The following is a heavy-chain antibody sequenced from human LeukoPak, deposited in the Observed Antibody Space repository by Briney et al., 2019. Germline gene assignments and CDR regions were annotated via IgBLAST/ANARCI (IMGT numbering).Heavy chain of an antibody. D-gene: IGHD6-19*01. CDR2: IYNSGSKT. V-gene: IGHV3-23*05. CDR3: TKDVTPDSGWDLDY. Sequence: GGPLRLSCEASGFSFSTYSMTWVRQGPGKGLEWVSSIYNSGSKTFYADSVKGRLTISRDNSKNMLYLQMNSLRVEDTAIYYCTKDVTPDSGWDLDYWGQGTLVTVSS. J-gene: IGHJ4*02. CDR1: GFSFSTYS.